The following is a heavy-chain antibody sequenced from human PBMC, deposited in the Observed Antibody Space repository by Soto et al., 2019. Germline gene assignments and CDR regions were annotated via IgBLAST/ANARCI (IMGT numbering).Heavy chain of an antibody. CDR1: GYTFTSYY. CDR2: MNPNSGNT. CDR3: ARGGSLYWYFDL. V-gene: IGHV1-8*01. D-gene: IGHD1-26*01. J-gene: IGHJ2*01. Sequence: ASVKVSCKASGYTFTSYYINWVRQATGQGLEWMGWMNPNSGNTGYAQKFQGRVTMTRNTSISTAYMELSSLRSEDTAVYYCARGGSLYWYFDLWGRGTLVTVSS.